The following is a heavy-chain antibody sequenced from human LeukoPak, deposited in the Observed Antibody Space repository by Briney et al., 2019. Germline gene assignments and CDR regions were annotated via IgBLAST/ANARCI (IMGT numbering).Heavy chain of an antibody. J-gene: IGHJ4*02. V-gene: IGHV3-23*01. CDR3: AKGRSSWRGYFDY. D-gene: IGHD6-13*01. CDR1: GFTFSSYG. CDR2: ISSSGGST. Sequence: PGGSLRLSCAASGFTFSSYGMHWVRQAPGKGLEWVSAISSSGGSTYYADSVKGRFTISRDNSKNTLYLQMNSLRAEDTAVYYCAKGRSSWRGYFDYWGQGTLVTVSS.